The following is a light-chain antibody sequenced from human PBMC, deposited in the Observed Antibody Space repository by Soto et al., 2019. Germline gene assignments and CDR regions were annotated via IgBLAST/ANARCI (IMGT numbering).Light chain of an antibody. CDR1: QSVSSSY. CDR3: QQCGSSPRT. Sequence: EIVLTQSPGTLSLSPGDRATLSCRASQSVSSSYLAWYQQKPGQAPILLIYGASTRATGIPDRFSGSGSGTDFTLTIGRLEPEDVAVYYCQQCGSSPRTFGQGTKLEIK. CDR2: GAS. J-gene: IGKJ2*02. V-gene: IGKV3-20*01.